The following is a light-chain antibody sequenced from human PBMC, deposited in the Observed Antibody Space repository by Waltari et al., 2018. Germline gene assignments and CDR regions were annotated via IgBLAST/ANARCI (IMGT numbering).Light chain of an antibody. CDR1: SLRSHY. J-gene: IGLJ2*01. CDR2: GVN. CDR3: SSRDSSGDHVV. Sequence: SSELTQDPAVSVALGQTVKITCEGDSLRSHYASWYQQKPGQAPISVMFGVNSRPAGVPDRFSGARSGNTASLTITEAQAEDEGDYYCSSRDSSGDHVVFGGGTRLTVL. V-gene: IGLV3-19*01.